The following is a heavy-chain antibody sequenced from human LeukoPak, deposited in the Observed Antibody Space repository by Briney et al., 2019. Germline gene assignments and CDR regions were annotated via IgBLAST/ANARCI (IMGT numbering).Heavy chain of an antibody. D-gene: IGHD4-23*01. CDR1: GFTFNIYA. CDR2: TIGGGGST. V-gene: IGHV3-23*01. CDR3: AKLVGYSGNSPNDC. J-gene: IGHJ4*02. Sequence: GGSLRLSCAASGFTFNIYAMSWVRQAPGKGLEWVATTIGGGGSTYYADSVKGRFTISRDNSRNTLYLQLSSLRAEDTALYYCAKLVGYSGNSPNDCWGQGTQVTVSS.